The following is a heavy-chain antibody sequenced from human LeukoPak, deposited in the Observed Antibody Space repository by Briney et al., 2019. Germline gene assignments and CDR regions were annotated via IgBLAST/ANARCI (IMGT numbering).Heavy chain of an antibody. Sequence: PGGSLRLSCAASGFTFDDYAMHWVRQAPGKGLEWVSGISWNSGSIGYADSVKGRFTISRDNAKNSQYLQMNSLRAEDTALYYCAKDGTTGTQKKGPFDYWGQGTLVTVSS. D-gene: IGHD1-1*01. CDR2: ISWNSGSI. CDR3: AKDGTTGTQKKGPFDY. J-gene: IGHJ4*02. V-gene: IGHV3-9*01. CDR1: GFTFDDYA.